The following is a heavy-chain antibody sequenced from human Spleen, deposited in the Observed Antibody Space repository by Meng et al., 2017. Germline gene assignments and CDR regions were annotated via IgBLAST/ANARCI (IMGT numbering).Heavy chain of an antibody. CDR2: IKQDGSNK. CDR3: ARDSYSTTVTTLFDY. J-gene: IGHJ4*02. D-gene: IGHD4-11*01. V-gene: IGHV3-7*01. Sequence: GGSLRLSCAATGFTFSDYWMSWVRQAPGKGLEWVANIKQDGSNKYYVDSVKGRFTISRDNAKNSMYLEMNSLRAEDTAVYYCARDSYSTTVTTLFDYWGQGTLVTVSS. CDR1: GFTFSDYW.